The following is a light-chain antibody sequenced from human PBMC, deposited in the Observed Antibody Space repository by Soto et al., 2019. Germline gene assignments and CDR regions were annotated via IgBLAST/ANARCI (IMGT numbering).Light chain of an antibody. CDR2: DAS. V-gene: IGKV3-11*01. Sequence: EIVLTQSPATLSLSPGERATLSCRASQSVSSYLAWYQQKPGQAPRLLIYDASNRATGIPARFSGRWSGTDFTLIISSLELEDFAVYYCQQRRNFLTFGGGTKVEIK. CDR3: QQRRNFLT. CDR1: QSVSSY. J-gene: IGKJ4*01.